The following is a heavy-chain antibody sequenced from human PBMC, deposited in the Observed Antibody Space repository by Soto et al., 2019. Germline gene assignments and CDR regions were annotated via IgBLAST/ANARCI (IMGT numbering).Heavy chain of an antibody. D-gene: IGHD1-1*01. Sequence: SETLSLTCTVSGGSISSYYWNWIRQPPGKGLEWIGYIYYSGTTNYNPSLKSRVTISVDTSKNQFSLKLSSMAAADTAVYYCARGAYKYYYYGMDVWGQGTTVTVSS. CDR3: ARGAYKYYYYGMDV. J-gene: IGHJ6*02. V-gene: IGHV4-59*01. CDR2: IYYSGTT. CDR1: GGSISSYY.